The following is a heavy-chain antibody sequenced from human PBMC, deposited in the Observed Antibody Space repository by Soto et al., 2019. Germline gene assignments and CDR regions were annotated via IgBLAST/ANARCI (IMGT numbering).Heavy chain of an antibody. CDR3: TKPYCSSTSCYAYYCYGMDV. CDR1: GFTFGDYA. D-gene: IGHD2-2*01. CDR2: IRSKAYGGTT. Sequence: GGSLRLSCTASGFTFGDYAMSWVRQAPGKGLEWVGFIRSKAYGGTTEYAASVKGRFTISRDDSKSIAYPQMNRLKTEDTAVYYCTKPYCSSTSCYAYYCYGMDVWGQGATVTVSS. J-gene: IGHJ6*02. V-gene: IGHV3-49*04.